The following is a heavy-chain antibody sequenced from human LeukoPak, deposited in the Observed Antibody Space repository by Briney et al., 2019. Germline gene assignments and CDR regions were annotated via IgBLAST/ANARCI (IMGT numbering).Heavy chain of an antibody. CDR3: ASSVQVVIRHDAFDI. CDR2: IYTGGST. Sequence: SETLSLTCTVSGGSISSYYWSWIRQPAGKGLEWIGRIYTGGSTNYNPSLKSRVTMSVDTSKNQFSLKLSSVTAADTAVYYCASSVQVVIRHDAFDIWGQGTMVTVSS. D-gene: IGHD2-21*01. CDR1: GGSISSYY. J-gene: IGHJ3*02. V-gene: IGHV4-4*07.